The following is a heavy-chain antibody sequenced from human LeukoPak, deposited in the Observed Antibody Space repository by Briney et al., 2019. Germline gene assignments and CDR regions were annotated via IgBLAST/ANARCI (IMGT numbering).Heavy chain of an antibody. V-gene: IGHV1-18*01. CDR2: ISACNGNT. J-gene: IGHJ3*02. Sequence: ASVKVSCKASGYTFTSYGISWVRQAPGQGLEWMGWISACNGNTNYAQKLQGRVTMTTDTSTSTAYMELRSLRSDDTAVYYCARDTWRCSSTSCKTSDIWGQGTMVTVSS. CDR1: GYTFTSYG. CDR3: ARDTWRCSSTSCKTSDI. D-gene: IGHD2-2*01.